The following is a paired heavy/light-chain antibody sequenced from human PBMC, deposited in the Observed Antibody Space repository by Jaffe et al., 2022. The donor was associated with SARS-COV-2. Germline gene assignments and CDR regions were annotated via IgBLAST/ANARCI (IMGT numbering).Heavy chain of an antibody. CDR2: IWYDGSNK. J-gene: IGHJ4*02. CDR1: GFTFSRYD. CDR3: ARDAPFGGSYELADLMFDY. V-gene: IGHV3-33*01. D-gene: IGHD1-26*01. Sequence: QVQLVESGGGVVQPGRSLRLSCAASGFTFSRYDLHWVRQAPGKGLEWVAVIWYDGSNKYYADSVKGRFTISRDNSKNTLYLQMNSLRAEDTAVYYCARDAPFGGSYELADLMFDYWGQGTLVTVSS.
Light chain of an antibody. CDR2: EDS. Sequence: SYELTQPPSVSVSPGQTARITCSGDALPKKYAYWYQQKSGQAPVLVIYEDSKRPSGIPERFSGSSSGTMATLTISGAQVEDEADYYCYSTDSSGNHGVFGTGTKVTVL. CDR3: YSTDSSGNHGV. V-gene: IGLV3-10*01. J-gene: IGLJ1*01. CDR1: ALPKKY.